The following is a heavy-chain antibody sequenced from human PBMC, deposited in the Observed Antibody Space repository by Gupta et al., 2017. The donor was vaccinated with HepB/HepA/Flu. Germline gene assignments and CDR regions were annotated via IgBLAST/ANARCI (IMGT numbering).Heavy chain of an antibody. D-gene: IGHD3-16*01. Sequence: QVQLVQSGAEVKKPGSSVKVSCKSSGGTFSNYAINWVRQAPGQGLEWMGGILPIFNIANYAQKFQGRVTITADESTTTAYMELSSLRSDDTAVYYCARGGYDALDIWGQGTMVTVAS. CDR3: ARGGYDALDI. CDR1: GGTFSNYA. CDR2: ILPIFNIA. V-gene: IGHV1-69*01. J-gene: IGHJ3*02.